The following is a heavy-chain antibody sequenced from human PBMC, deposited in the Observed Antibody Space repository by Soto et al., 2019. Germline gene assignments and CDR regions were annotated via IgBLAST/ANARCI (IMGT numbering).Heavy chain of an antibody. CDR3: AREFLAHAFDI. V-gene: IGHV3-53*01. J-gene: IGHJ3*02. CDR1: GFTVSSNY. CDR2: IYSGGST. Sequence: GGSLRLSCAASGFTVSSNYMSWVRQAPGKGLEWVSVIYSGGSTYYADSVKGRFTISRDNSKNTLYLQMNSLRAEDTAVYYCAREFLAHAFDIWGQGTMVTVSS. D-gene: IGHD3-3*01.